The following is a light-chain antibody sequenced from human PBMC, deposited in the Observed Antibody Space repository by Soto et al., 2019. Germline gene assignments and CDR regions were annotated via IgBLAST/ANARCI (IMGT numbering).Light chain of an antibody. J-gene: IGKJ1*01. CDR1: QNVDSNY. CDR3: QQYGASPWT. CDR2: DAS. Sequence: EIVLTQSPGTLSLSPGERATLSCRASQNVDSNYLAWYQQKPGQAPSLLIFDASRRATGIPDRFSGSGSGTDFTLTISRLEPEDFAVYYCQQYGASPWTFGQGTKVDI. V-gene: IGKV3-20*01.